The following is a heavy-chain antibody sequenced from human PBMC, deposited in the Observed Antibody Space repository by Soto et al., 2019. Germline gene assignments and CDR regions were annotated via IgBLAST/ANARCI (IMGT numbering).Heavy chain of an antibody. Sequence: QVQLQESGPGLVKPSGTLSLTCAVSSGSISSSNWWSWVRQPPGKGLEWIGEIYHSGSTNYNPSLKSRVTISVDKSKNQFSLKLSSVTAADTAVYYCARKPAARELGYYYYMDVWGKGTTVTVSS. J-gene: IGHJ6*03. D-gene: IGHD2-2*01. CDR2: IYHSGST. CDR1: SGSISSSNW. V-gene: IGHV4-4*02. CDR3: ARKPAARELGYYYYMDV.